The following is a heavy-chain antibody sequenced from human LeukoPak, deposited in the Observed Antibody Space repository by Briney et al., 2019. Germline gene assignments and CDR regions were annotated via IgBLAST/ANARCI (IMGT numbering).Heavy chain of an antibody. CDR3: ARDSSSWYTVYYFDY. D-gene: IGHD6-13*01. CDR1: GGSISNNNYY. Sequence: SETLSLTCTVSGGSISNNNYYWGWIRQPPGKGLEWIGSIYYNGNTYYNPPLKSRVTISVDTSKNQFSLKLSSVTAADTAVYYCARDSSSWYTVYYFDYWGQGSLVTVSS. J-gene: IGHJ4*02. V-gene: IGHV4-39*07. CDR2: IYYNGNT.